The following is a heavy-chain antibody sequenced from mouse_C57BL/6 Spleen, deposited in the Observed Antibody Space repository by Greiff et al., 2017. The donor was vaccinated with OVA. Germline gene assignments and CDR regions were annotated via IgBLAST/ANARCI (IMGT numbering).Heavy chain of an antibody. D-gene: IGHD2-4*01. V-gene: IGHV5-9*01. Sequence: EVKVVESGGGLVKPGGSLKLSCAASGFTFSSYTMSWVRQTPEKRLEWVATISGGGGNTYYPDSVKGRFTISRDNAKNTLYLQMSSLRSEDTALYYCAKIYDYAYGNFDYWGQGTTLTVSS. CDR1: GFTFSSYT. CDR3: AKIYDYAYGNFDY. CDR2: ISGGGGNT. J-gene: IGHJ2*01.